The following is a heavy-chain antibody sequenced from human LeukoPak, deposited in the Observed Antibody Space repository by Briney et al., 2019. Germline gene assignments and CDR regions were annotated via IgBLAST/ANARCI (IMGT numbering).Heavy chain of an antibody. Sequence: SQTLSLTCTVSGGSISSGSYYWSWIRQPAGKGLEWIGRIYTSGSTNYNPSLKSRVTISVDTSKNQFSLKLSSVTAADTAVYYCARDLGSSWLFDYWGQGTLVTVSS. CDR2: IYTSGST. CDR3: ARDLGSSWLFDY. CDR1: GGSISSGSYY. D-gene: IGHD6-13*01. V-gene: IGHV4-61*02. J-gene: IGHJ4*02.